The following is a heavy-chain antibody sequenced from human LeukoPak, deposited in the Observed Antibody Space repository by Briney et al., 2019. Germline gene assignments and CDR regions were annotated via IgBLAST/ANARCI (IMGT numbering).Heavy chain of an antibody. D-gene: IGHD3-3*01. CDR2: FDPEDGET. Sequence: GASVKVSCKVSGYTLTELSMHWVRQAPGKGLEWMGGFDPEDGETIYAQKFQGRVTMTEDTSTDTAYMELSSLRSEDTAVYYCATDRWVEDFWSGYRIYFDYWGQGTPVTVSS. J-gene: IGHJ4*02. CDR1: GYTLTELS. V-gene: IGHV1-24*01. CDR3: ATDRWVEDFWSGYRIYFDY.